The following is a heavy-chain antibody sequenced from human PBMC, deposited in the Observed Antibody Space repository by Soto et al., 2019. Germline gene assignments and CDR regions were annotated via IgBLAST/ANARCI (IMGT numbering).Heavy chain of an antibody. CDR2: IIPIFGTA. D-gene: IGHD3-3*01. CDR1: GGTFSSYA. Sequence: QVQLVQSGAEVKKPGSSVKVSCKASGGTFSSYAFSWVRQAPGQGLEWMGGIIPIFGTANYAQKFQGRVTITADESTCTPYMELSSLRSEDTAVYYCARVRVRFLEWLGSEGWGQGTLVTVSS. CDR3: ARVRVRFLEWLGSEG. J-gene: IGHJ4*02. V-gene: IGHV1-69*12.